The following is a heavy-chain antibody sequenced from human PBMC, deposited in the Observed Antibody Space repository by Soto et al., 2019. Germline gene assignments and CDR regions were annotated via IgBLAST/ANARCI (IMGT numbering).Heavy chain of an antibody. CDR3: ARLDYYDSSGYYYFDY. D-gene: IGHD3-22*01. CDR1: GYSFTSYW. CDR2: IDPSDSYT. V-gene: IGHV5-10-1*01. Sequence: GESLKISCKGSGYSFTSYWISWVRQMPGKGLEWMGRIDPSDSYTNYSPSFQGHVTISADKSISTAYLQWSSLKASDTAMYYRARLDYYDSSGYYYFDYWGQGTLVTVSS. J-gene: IGHJ4*02.